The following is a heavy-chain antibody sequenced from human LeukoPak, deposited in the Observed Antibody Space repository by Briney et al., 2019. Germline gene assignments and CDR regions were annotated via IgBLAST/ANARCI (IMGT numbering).Heavy chain of an antibody. Sequence: SETLSLTCTVSGGSISSYYWSWIRQPPGKGLECIGYIYYSGSTNYNPTLKSRVTISVDTSKNQFSLKLSSVTAADTAVYYCARAEYSYGALFDYWGQGTLVTVSS. CDR1: GGSISSYY. CDR2: IYYSGST. V-gene: IGHV4-59*01. J-gene: IGHJ4*02. CDR3: ARAEYSYGALFDY. D-gene: IGHD5-18*01.